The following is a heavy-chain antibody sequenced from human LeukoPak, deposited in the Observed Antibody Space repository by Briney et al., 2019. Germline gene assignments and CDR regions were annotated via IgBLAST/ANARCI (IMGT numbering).Heavy chain of an antibody. CDR2: ISRGSTNI. Sequence: GGSLRLSCAASRFTFSTYSMNWVRQAPGRGLEWVSYISRGSTNIYYKDSVKGRFTISRDNAKNSLYLHMTSLRAEDTAVYYCVRNDGDNAFDIWGQGTMVIVSS. V-gene: IGHV3-48*01. D-gene: IGHD4-17*01. CDR3: VRNDGDNAFDI. CDR1: RFTFSTYS. J-gene: IGHJ3*02.